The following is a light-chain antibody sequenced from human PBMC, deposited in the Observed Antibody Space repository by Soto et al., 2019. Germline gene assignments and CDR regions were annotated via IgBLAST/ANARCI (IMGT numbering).Light chain of an antibody. Sequence: QSVLTQPASVSGSPGQSITMSCTGTSSDVGYYNYVSWYRQHPGKAPRLMIYEVNNRPSGVSNRFSGSKSGNTASLTISGLQAEDEADYYCSSCTSSSTLLYVFGTGTKVTVL. J-gene: IGLJ1*01. CDR2: EVN. V-gene: IGLV2-14*01. CDR3: SSCTSSSTLLYV. CDR1: SSDVGYYNY.